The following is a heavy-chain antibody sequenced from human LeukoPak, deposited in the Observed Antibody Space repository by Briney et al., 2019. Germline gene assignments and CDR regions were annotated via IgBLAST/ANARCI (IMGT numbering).Heavy chain of an antibody. D-gene: IGHD3-22*01. J-gene: IGHJ4*02. CDR1: GFTFSSFA. CDR3: AKRTPYSSGSYYFDY. Sequence: GGSLRLSCVVSGFTFSSFAMSWVRQAPGKGLEWVSGISASGCTTNYADSVKGRLTISRDNSQNTLYLQMNSLRAEDTAVYYCAKRTPYSSGSYYFDYWGQGTLVTVSS. V-gene: IGHV3-23*01. CDR2: ISASGCTT.